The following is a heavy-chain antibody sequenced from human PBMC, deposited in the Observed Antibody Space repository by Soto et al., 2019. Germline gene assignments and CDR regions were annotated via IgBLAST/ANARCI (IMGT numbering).Heavy chain of an antibody. V-gene: IGHV1-3*05. CDR1: GYTFTSYF. Sequence: QVQLVQSGAEEKKPGASVRVSCKASGYTFTSYFIHWVRQAPGQRLEWMGWINAGNGNTKYSQKFQGRVTITRDTSASTAYMELSSLRSEDTAVYYCAIGSLGWLQFDYWGQGTLVTVSS. J-gene: IGHJ4*02. D-gene: IGHD5-12*01. CDR3: AIGSLGWLQFDY. CDR2: INAGNGNT.